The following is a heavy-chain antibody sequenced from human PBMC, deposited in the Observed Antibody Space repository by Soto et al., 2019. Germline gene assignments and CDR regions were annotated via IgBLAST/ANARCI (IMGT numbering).Heavy chain of an antibody. CDR2: VHYSDGS. D-gene: IGHD3-9*01. Sequence: SETLSLTCTVSGDSIISSYWSWIRQPPGKGLEWIGFVHYSDGSSYNPSLDSRVILSVDTSKNQLSLRLSSVTAADTAVYYCARAPYYAFLTGLRRSHYFDSWGQGIQVTVSS. J-gene: IGHJ4*02. V-gene: IGHV4-59*08. CDR1: GDSIISSY. CDR3: ARAPYYAFLTGLRRSHYFDS.